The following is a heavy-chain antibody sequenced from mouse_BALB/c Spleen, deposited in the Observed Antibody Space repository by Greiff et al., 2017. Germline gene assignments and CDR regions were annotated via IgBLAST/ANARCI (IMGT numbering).Heavy chain of an antibody. CDR1: GFTFSSYA. J-gene: IGHJ4*01. CDR2: ISSGGST. D-gene: IGHD1-1*01. CDR3: ARVGGTVVATGDY. Sequence: EVMLVESGGGLVKPGGSLKLSCAASGFTFSSYAMSWVRQTPEKRLEWVASISSGGSTYYPDSVKGRCTISRDNARNILYLQMSSLRSEDTAMYYCARVGGTVVATGDYWGQGTSVTVSS. V-gene: IGHV5-6-5*01.